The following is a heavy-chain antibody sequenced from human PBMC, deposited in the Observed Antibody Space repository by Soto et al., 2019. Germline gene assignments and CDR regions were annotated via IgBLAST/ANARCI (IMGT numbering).Heavy chain of an antibody. CDR2: IIPIFGTA. J-gene: IGHJ3*02. Sequence: ASVEVSCQASGGTFSSYAISWVRQAPGQGLEWMGGIIPIFGTANYAQKFQGRVTITADESTSTAYMELSSLRSEDTAVYYCARDLGWSRLLDAFDIWGQGTMVTVSS. CDR1: GGTFSSYA. V-gene: IGHV1-69*13. D-gene: IGHD3-3*01. CDR3: ARDLGWSRLLDAFDI.